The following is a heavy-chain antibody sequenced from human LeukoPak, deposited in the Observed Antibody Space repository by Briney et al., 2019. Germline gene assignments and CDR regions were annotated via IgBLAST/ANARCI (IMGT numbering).Heavy chain of an antibody. CDR3: AKDMVKGIAAAGTGRYYYYGMDV. J-gene: IGHJ6*02. Sequence: GGSLRLSFAASGFTFDDYTMHWVGQARGKGVDGVSLISWYGGRTYYADSVKGRFTISRDNSKTSLYLQMNSLRTEDTDLYYCAKDMVKGIAAAGTGRYYYYGMDVWGQGTTVTVSS. CDR2: ISWYGGRT. V-gene: IGHV3-43*01. CDR1: GFTFDDYT. D-gene: IGHD6-13*01.